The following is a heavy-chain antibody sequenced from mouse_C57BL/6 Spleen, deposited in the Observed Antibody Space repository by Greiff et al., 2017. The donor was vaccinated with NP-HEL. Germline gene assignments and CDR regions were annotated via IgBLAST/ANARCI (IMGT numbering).Heavy chain of an antibody. D-gene: IGHD2-4*01. Sequence: VQRVESGPGLVQPSQSLSITCTVSGFSLTSYGVHWVRQSPGKGLEWLGVIWSGGSTDYNAAFISRLSISKDNSKSQVFFKMNSLQADDTAIYYCARRVRDYDRYAMDYWGQGTSVTVSS. CDR2: IWSGGST. V-gene: IGHV2-2*01. J-gene: IGHJ4*01. CDR3: ARRVRDYDRYAMDY. CDR1: GFSLTSYG.